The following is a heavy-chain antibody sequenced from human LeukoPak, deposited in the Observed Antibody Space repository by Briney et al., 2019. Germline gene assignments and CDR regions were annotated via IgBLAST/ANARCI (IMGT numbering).Heavy chain of an antibody. CDR2: ISGSGGST. Sequence: GGSLRLSCAASGFTFSSYAMSWVRRAPGEGVEWVSAISGSGGSTYYADSVKGRFTISRDNSKNTLYLRTNSLRAEDTAVYDCAKDRRYSSSLGGFDCWGQGNLVTVSS. D-gene: IGHD6-13*01. CDR1: GFTFSSYA. J-gene: IGHJ4*02. V-gene: IGHV3-23*01. CDR3: AKDRRYSSSLGGFDC.